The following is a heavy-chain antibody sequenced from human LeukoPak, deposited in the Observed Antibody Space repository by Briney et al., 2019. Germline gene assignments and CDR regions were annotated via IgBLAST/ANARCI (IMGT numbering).Heavy chain of an antibody. D-gene: IGHD5-24*01. CDR3: ARERMATITDPYGMDV. CDR2: IYYSGST. Sequence: PSETLSLTCTVSGGSISSYYWSWIRQPPGKGLEWIGYIYYSGSTNYNPSLKSRVTISVDTSKNQFSLKLSSVTAADTAVYYCARERMATITDPYGMDVWGKGTTVTVSS. CDR1: GGSISSYY. J-gene: IGHJ6*04. V-gene: IGHV4-59*01.